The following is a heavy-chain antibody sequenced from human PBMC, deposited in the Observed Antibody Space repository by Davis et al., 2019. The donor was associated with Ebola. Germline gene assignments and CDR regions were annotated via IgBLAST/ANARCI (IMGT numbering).Heavy chain of an antibody. D-gene: IGHD3-3*01. CDR1: GFTFNNYA. Sequence: GESLKISCAASGFTFNNYALTWVRQAPGKGLEWVSGIGVSGDTTYYADSVKGRFTASRDNSENTVYLQMNSLRAEDTDTYFCAKLHLESYDFWGAYIDVWGKGTTVTVSS. CDR2: IGVSGDTT. J-gene: IGHJ6*03. V-gene: IGHV3-23*01. CDR3: AKLHLESYDFWGAYIDV.